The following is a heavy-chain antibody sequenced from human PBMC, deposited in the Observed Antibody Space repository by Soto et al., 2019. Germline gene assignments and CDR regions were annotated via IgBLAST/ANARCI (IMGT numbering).Heavy chain of an antibody. D-gene: IGHD4-17*01. Sequence: QVQLVESGGGVVQPGRSLRLSCAASGFTFSSYGMHWARQGPGKGLEWVAVIWYDGSNKDYADSVKGRFTISKDNSKNTLYLQMNSLRAEDTAVYYCARDLSGDYGALDTWGQGTMVTVSS. CDR1: GFTFSSYG. CDR2: IWYDGSNK. CDR3: ARDLSGDYGALDT. J-gene: IGHJ3*02. V-gene: IGHV3-33*01.